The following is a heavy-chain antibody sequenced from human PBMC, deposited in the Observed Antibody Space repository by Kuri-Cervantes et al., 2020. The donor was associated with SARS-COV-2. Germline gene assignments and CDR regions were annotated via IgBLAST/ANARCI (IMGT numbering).Heavy chain of an antibody. CDR3: ARDGDYGDRIYYGMDV. D-gene: IGHD4-17*01. CDR1: GFTFSGHW. J-gene: IGHJ6*02. CDR2: ISSSSSYI. Sequence: GESLKISCAACGFTFSGHWIHWVRQAPGKGLEWVSSISSSSSYIYYADSVKGRFTISRDNAKNSLYLQMNSLRAEDTAVYYCARDGDYGDRIYYGMDVWDQGTTVTVSS. V-gene: IGHV3-21*01.